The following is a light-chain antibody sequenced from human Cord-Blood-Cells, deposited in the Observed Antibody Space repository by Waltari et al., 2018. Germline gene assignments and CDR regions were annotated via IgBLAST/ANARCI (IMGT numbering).Light chain of an antibody. CDR2: KVS. CDR3: MQGTHWPFT. V-gene: IGKV2-30*02. Sequence: DVVMTQSPLSLPVTLGQPASISCRSSQSLVHSDGNTYLNRFQQRPGHPPRRLIYKVSNRAAGVPDRFSGSGSGTDFTLKISRVEAEDVGVYYCMQGTHWPFTFGPGTKVDIK. J-gene: IGKJ3*01. CDR1: QSLVHSDGNTY.